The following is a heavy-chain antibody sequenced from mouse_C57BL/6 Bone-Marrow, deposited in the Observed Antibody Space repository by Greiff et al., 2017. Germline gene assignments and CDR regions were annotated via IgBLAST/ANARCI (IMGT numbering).Heavy chain of an antibody. CDR2: IDPETGGT. V-gene: IGHV1-15*01. D-gene: IGHD2-3*01. Sequence: QVQLQQSGAELVRPGASVTLSCKASGYTFTDYEMHWVKQTPVHGLEWIGAIDPETGGTAYNQKFKGKAILTADKSSSTAYMELRSMTSEDSAVYYCTRRGIYDGYWGQGTSVTVSS. CDR1: GYTFTDYE. J-gene: IGHJ4*01. CDR3: TRRGIYDGY.